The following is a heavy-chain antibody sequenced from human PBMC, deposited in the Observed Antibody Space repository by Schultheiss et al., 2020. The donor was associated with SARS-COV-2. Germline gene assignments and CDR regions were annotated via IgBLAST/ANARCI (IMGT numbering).Heavy chain of an antibody. J-gene: IGHJ6*02. CDR2: INHSGST. D-gene: IGHD2/OR15-2a*01. Sequence: SETLSLTCAVYGGSFSTYYWSWIRQPPGKGLEWIGEINHSGSTNYNPSLKSRVTISVDTSKNQFSLKLSSVTAADTAVYYCARRRLNILRSNPHIRGPTYGMDVWGQGTTVTVSS. V-gene: IGHV4-34*01. CDR3: ARRRLNILRSNPHIRGPTYGMDV. CDR1: GGSFSTYY.